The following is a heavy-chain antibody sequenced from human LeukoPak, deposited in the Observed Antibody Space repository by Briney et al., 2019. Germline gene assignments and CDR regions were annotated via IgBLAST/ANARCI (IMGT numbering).Heavy chain of an antibody. CDR1: GGSVSSYY. CDR3: ARDRAVREPVDYYMDV. CDR2: IYYSGST. J-gene: IGHJ6*03. Sequence: SETLSLTCTVSGGSVSSYYWSWIRQPPGKELEWIGYIYYSGSTNYNPSLKSRVTISVDTSKNQFSLKLSSVTAADTAVYYCARDRAVREPVDYYMDVWGKGTTVTVSS. V-gene: IGHV4-59*02. D-gene: IGHD3-10*01.